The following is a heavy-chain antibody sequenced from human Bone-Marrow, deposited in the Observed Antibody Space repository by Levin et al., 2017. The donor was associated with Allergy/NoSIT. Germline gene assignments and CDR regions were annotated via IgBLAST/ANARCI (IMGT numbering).Heavy chain of an antibody. D-gene: IGHD1-26*01. J-gene: IGHJ6*02. CDR1: GFIFSSFA. Sequence: GGSLRLSCGASGFIFSSFAIHWVRQAPGKGLEWVAVISYDGTEKYYIDSVKGRFSISRDNSKNTLYLQMNSLRPEDTAVYSCAKGVGAGTHYYYGLDVWGQGTTVTVSS. CDR3: AKGVGAGTHYYYGLDV. CDR2: ISYDGTEK. V-gene: IGHV3-30*18.